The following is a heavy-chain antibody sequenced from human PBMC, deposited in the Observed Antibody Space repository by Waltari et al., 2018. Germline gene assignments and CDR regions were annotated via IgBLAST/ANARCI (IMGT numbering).Heavy chain of an antibody. CDR1: GFTFSSYA. J-gene: IGHJ4*02. V-gene: IGHV3-30-3*01. D-gene: IGHD6-19*01. CDR3: ARDMGWLDY. Sequence: QVQLVESGGGVVQPGRSLRLSCAASGFTFSSYAMHWVRQAPGKGLEWVAVISYDGSNKYYADSVKGRFTISRDNSKNTLYLQMNSLRAEDTAVYYCARDMGWLDYWGQGTLVTVSS. CDR2: ISYDGSNK.